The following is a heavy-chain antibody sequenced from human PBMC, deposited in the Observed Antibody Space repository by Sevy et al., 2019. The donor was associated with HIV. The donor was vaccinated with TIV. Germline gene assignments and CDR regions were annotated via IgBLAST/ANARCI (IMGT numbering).Heavy chain of an antibody. CDR1: GFNVSTNY. V-gene: IGHV3-53*01. CDR2: MFSDGGK. J-gene: IGHJ4*02. CDR3: ARLGIAVARESDY. D-gene: IGHD6-19*01. Sequence: GGSLRLPCAASGFNVSTNYMSWVRQAPGKGLEWLSIMFSDGGKYYADSVKGRFTISRDSSKNTLYLQMNSLRAEDTAVYYCARLGIAVARESDYWGQGTLVTVSS.